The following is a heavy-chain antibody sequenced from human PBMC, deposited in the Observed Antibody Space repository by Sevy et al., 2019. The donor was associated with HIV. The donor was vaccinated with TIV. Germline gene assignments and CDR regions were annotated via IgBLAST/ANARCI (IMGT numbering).Heavy chain of an antibody. Sequence: GESLKISCKGSGYSFTSYWISWVRQMPGKGLEWMGRIDPTDSYTNYSPSFQVHLPISPDNSISTAYLKWSSLKASDSVMYYCAGIVIFWLNMVQGVNYYYGMNVWGQGTTVTVSS. CDR3: AGIVIFWLNMVQGVNYYYGMNV. CDR2: IDPTDSYT. D-gene: IGHD3-10*01. V-gene: IGHV5-10-1*01. J-gene: IGHJ6*02. CDR1: GYSFTSYW.